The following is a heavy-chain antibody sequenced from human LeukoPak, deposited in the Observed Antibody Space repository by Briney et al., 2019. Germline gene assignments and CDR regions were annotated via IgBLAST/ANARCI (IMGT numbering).Heavy chain of an antibody. CDR2: ISWNSGSI. J-gene: IGHJ4*02. V-gene: IGHV3-9*01. CDR3: ARDTRYMVRGEETFDY. CDR1: GFTFDDYA. D-gene: IGHD3-10*01. Sequence: PGGSLRLSCAASGFTFDDYAMHWVRQAPGKGLEWVSGISWNSGSIGYADSVKGRFTISRDNAKNSLYLQMNSLRAEDTAVYYCARDTRYMVRGEETFDYWGQGTLVTVSS.